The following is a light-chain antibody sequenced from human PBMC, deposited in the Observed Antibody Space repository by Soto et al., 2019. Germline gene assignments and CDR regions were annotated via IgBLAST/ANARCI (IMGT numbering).Light chain of an antibody. CDR2: DVS. CDR1: RGDIGGYNF. V-gene: IGLV2-14*03. CDR3: SSYTSSSTLWV. Sequence: QSALTQPASVSGPPGQSITISCTGTRGDIGGYNFVSWYQQHPGKAPKLMIYDVSYRPSGVSNRFSGSKSGNTASLTISGLQAEDEADYFCSSYTSSSTLWVFGGGTKLTVL. J-gene: IGLJ3*02.